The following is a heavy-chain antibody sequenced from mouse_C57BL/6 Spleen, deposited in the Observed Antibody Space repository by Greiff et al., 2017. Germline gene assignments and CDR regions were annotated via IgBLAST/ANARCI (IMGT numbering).Heavy chain of an antibody. V-gene: IGHV1-72*01. CDR1: GYTFTSYW. Sequence: VQLQQPGAELVKPGASVKLSCKASGYTFTSYWMHWVKQRPGRGLEWIGRIDPNSGGTKYNEKFKSKATLTVDKPSSTAYMQLSSLTSEDSAVYYCAKSIWALYYYAMDYWGQGTSVTVSS. CDR2: IDPNSGGT. D-gene: IGHD4-1*01. CDR3: AKSIWALYYYAMDY. J-gene: IGHJ4*01.